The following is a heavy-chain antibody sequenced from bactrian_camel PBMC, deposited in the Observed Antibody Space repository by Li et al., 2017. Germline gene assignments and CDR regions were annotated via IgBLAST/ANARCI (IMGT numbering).Heavy chain of an antibody. Sequence: VQLVESGGGSVESGGSLNLSCTYYGFTLADSDMAWYRRRPGGACELVSQISTNGPEYYLESVKGRFTISQDNTRRTMTLQMNNLQPEDTAIYYCAAKRVASTYCWGSYDYFGQGTQVTVS. CDR2: ISTNGPE. D-gene: IGHD5*01. V-gene: IGHV3S61*01. J-gene: IGHJ4*01. CDR1: GFTLADSD. CDR3: AAKRVASTYCWGSYDY.